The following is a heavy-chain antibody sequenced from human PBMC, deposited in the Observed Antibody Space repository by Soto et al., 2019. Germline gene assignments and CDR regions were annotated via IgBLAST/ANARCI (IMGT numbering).Heavy chain of an antibody. D-gene: IGHD3-10*01. CDR1: GDTFSTYA. J-gene: IGHJ5*02. Sequence: QVQLVQSGAEMKKPGSSVKVSCKASGDTFSTYAISWVRQAPGQGLEWMGGIIPIFGSADYAQKFQGRVTITADKSTSTAYMELSSLRSEDTAIYYCARGFRSGSPYNWFDTCGQGTLVTVSS. V-gene: IGHV1-69*06. CDR2: IIPIFGSA. CDR3: ARGFRSGSPYNWFDT.